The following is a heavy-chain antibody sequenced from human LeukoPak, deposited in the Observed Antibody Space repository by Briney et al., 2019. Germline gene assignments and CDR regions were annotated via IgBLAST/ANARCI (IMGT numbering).Heavy chain of an antibody. CDR3: ASGVYCSGGSCSRDWYYGMDV. V-gene: IGHV5-51*01. D-gene: IGHD2-15*01. J-gene: IGHJ6*02. Sequence: GESLKISCKGSGYSFTSYWIGWVGQMPGKGLEWMGIIYPGESDTRYSPSFQGQVTISADKSISTAYLQWSSLKASDTAMYYCASGVYCSGGSCSRDWYYGMDVWGQGTTVTVSS. CDR1: GYSFTSYW. CDR2: IYPGESDT.